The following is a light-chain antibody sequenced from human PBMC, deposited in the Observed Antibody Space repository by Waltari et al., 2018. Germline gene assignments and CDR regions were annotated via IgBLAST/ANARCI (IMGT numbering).Light chain of an antibody. CDR2: GAS. CDR1: QSVSSE. J-gene: IGKJ4*01. Sequence: ETVMTQSPGTLSVPPGASVTLTCRASQSVSSELAWYQQKPGQTPRLLIYGASTGVTAIPARFSGSGSGTEFTLTISSLQPEDFAVYYCQQYSNWPLTFGGGTKVEVK. CDR3: QQYSNWPLT. V-gene: IGKV3-15*01.